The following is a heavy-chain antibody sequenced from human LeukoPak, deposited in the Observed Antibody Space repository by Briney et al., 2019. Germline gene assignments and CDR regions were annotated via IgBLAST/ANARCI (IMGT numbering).Heavy chain of an antibody. CDR3: ATGGGGYSYGYSIY. CDR1: GFTFSSYG. V-gene: IGHV3-33*01. D-gene: IGHD5-18*01. CDR2: IWYDGSNK. Sequence: GGSLRLSCAASGFTFSSYGMHWVRQAPGKGLEWVAVIWYDGSNKYYADSVKGRFTISRDNSKNTLYLQMDSLRAEDTAVYYCATGGGGYSYGYSIYWGQGTLVTVSS. J-gene: IGHJ4*02.